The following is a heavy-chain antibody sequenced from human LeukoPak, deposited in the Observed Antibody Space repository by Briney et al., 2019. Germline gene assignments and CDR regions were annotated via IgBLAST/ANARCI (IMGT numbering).Heavy chain of an antibody. V-gene: IGHV4-39*07. Sequence: SETLSLTCTVSGGSISSSYYYWGWIRQPPGKGLEWIGSIYYSGSTNYNPSLKSRVTISVDTSKNQFSLKLSSVTAADTAVYYCARVIEDIAALDYWGQGTLVAVSS. J-gene: IGHJ4*02. CDR1: GGSISSSYYY. D-gene: IGHD2-15*01. CDR3: ARVIEDIAALDY. CDR2: IYYSGST.